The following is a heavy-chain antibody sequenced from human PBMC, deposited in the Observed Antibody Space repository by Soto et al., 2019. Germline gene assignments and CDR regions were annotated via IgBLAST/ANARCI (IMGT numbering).Heavy chain of an antibody. D-gene: IGHD2-2*01. CDR1: GFTFSSYA. J-gene: IGHJ6*02. V-gene: IGHV3-23*01. CDR3: ARERNFNYCCSTSCLPGVYYYYGMDV. CDR2: ISGSGGST. Sequence: GGSLRLSCTASGFTFSSYAMSWVRQAPGKGLEWVSAISGSGGSTYYADSVKGRFTISRDNSTNTLYLQMNSLRAEDTAVYYCARERNFNYCCSTSCLPGVYYYYGMDVWGQGTTVTVSS.